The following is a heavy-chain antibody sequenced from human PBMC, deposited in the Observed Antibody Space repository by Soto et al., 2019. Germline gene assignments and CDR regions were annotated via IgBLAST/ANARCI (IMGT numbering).Heavy chain of an antibody. D-gene: IGHD6-13*01. CDR1: GGSFSGYY. J-gene: IGHJ5*02. CDR2: INHSGST. V-gene: IGHV4-34*01. Sequence: QVQLQQWGAGLLKPSETLSLTCAVYGGSFSGYYWSWIRQPPGKGLEWIGEINHSGSTNYNPSLKSRVTISVDTSKNQFSLKLSSVTAADTAVYYCARGIEVAAAGRVEVPWGQGTLVTVSS. CDR3: ARGIEVAAAGRVEVP.